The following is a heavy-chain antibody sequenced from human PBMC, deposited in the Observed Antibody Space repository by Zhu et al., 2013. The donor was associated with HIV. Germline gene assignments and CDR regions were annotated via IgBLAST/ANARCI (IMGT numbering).Heavy chain of an antibody. J-gene: IGHJ4*02. CDR1: AYTFTGYY. CDR2: INPYSGGT. D-gene: IGHD3-10*01. Sequence: QVQLVQSGAEVKKPGASVKVSCKASAYTFTGYYIHWVRQAPGQGLEWMGWINPYSGGTKYAQKFQGRVTVTRDTSITTAYMDLTRLKSDDTAVYYCARDSHYGSGTYYNPFDYWGQGTLVTVSS. V-gene: IGHV1-2*02. CDR3: ARDSHYGSGTYYNPFDY.